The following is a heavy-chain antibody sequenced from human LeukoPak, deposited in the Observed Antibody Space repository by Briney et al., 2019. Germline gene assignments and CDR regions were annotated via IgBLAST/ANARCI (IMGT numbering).Heavy chain of an antibody. CDR2: IDETWNT. Sequence: SETLSLTCTVSGGSISGYHWSWLRQSPGKGLEWIGYIDETWNTNYSPSLKSRVTMSLDMSKNQFSLEMNSVTAADTAMFYCARLDRPGGRTGDVFDVWGQGTMVTVSS. CDR1: GGSISGYH. D-gene: IGHD3-22*01. CDR3: ARLDRPGGRTGDVFDV. V-gene: IGHV4-59*08. J-gene: IGHJ3*01.